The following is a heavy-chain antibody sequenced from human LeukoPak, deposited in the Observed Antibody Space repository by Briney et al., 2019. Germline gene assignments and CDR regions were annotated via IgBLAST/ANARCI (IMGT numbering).Heavy chain of an antibody. D-gene: IGHD5-24*01. Sequence: ASVKVSCKASGYTLTSYYLHWVRQAPGQGLEWMAIINPSGDTTSHAQKFQGRVTMTRDTSAGTVYMELSSLRSEDTAVYYCASVYKNGMDVWGQGTTVTVSS. V-gene: IGHV1-46*01. CDR2: INPSGDTT. CDR3: ASVYKNGMDV. J-gene: IGHJ6*02. CDR1: GYTLTSYY.